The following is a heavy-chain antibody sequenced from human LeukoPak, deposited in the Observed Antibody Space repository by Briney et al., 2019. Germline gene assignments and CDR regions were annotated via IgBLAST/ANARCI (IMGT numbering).Heavy chain of an antibody. CDR1: GYTFTSYD. D-gene: IGHD2-8*02. Sequence: GASVKVSCKASGYTFTSYDINWVRQATGQGLEWMGWMNPNSGNTGYAQKFQGRVTMTRNTSISTAYMELSSLRSEDTAVYYCARKKVYWYGMDVWGQGTTVTVSS. CDR2: MNPNSGNT. J-gene: IGHJ6*02. CDR3: ARKKVYWYGMDV. V-gene: IGHV1-8*01.